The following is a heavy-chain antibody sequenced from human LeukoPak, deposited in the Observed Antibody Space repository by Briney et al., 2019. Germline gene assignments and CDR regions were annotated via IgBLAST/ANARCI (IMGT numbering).Heavy chain of an antibody. D-gene: IGHD3-16*02. CDR2: IRYDGSNK. CDR1: GFTFSSYG. Sequence: PGGSLRLSCAASGFTFSSYGMHWVRQAPGKGLEWVAFIRYDGSNKYYADSVKGRFTISRDNSKNTLYLQMNSLRAEDTAVYYCARDSSGIYDYVWGSYPEEYYFDYWGQGTLVTVSS. V-gene: IGHV3-30*02. J-gene: IGHJ4*02. CDR3: ARDSSGIYDYVWGSYPEEYYFDY.